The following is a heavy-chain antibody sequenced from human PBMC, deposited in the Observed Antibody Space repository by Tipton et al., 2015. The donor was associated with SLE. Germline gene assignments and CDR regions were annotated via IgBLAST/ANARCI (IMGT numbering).Heavy chain of an antibody. Sequence: LRLSCTVSGGSISSSSYYWGWIRQPPGKGLEWIGSIYYSGSTYYNPSLKSRVTMSVDTSRNQFSLKLSSVTAADTAVYYCARGGGYYFDYWGQGTLVTVSS. CDR1: GGSISSSSYY. D-gene: IGHD3-16*01. CDR2: IYYSGST. CDR3: ARGGGYYFDY. J-gene: IGHJ4*02. V-gene: IGHV4-39*07.